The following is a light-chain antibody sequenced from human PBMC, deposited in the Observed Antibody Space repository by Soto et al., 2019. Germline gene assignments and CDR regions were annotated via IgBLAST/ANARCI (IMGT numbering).Light chain of an antibody. J-gene: IGKJ1*01. CDR1: QSVRSN. Sequence: ETVMTQSPVTLSVSPGERATLSCRASQSVRSNLAWYQQKPGQAPRLLIFGASTRATGIPARFSGSGSGTDFTLTIGSLQSEDFAVYYCQQYGSSPWTFGQGTKVEIK. CDR3: QQYGSSPWT. CDR2: GAS. V-gene: IGKV3-15*01.